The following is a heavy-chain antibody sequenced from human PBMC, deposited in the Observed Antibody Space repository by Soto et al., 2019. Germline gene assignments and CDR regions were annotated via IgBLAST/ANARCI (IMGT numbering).Heavy chain of an antibody. CDR3: ARHGLGVVVSTFDY. D-gene: IGHD2-21*01. Sequence: SETLSLTCTVSGGSISGYYWSWIRQPPGKGLEWIGYIYYSGSTNYNPSLKSRVTISVDTSKNQFSLKLSSVTAADTAVYYCARHGLGVVVSTFDYWGQGTLVTVSS. J-gene: IGHJ4*02. CDR2: IYYSGST. V-gene: IGHV4-59*08. CDR1: GGSISGYY.